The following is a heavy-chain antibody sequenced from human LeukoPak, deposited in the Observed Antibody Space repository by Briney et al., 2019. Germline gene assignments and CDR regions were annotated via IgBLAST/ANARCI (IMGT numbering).Heavy chain of an antibody. V-gene: IGHV4-34*01. CDR3: ARATMFDY. CDR2: INHSGST. Sequence: SETLSLTCTVSGGSISSYYWSWIRQPPGKGLEWIGEINHSGSTNYNPSLKSRVTISVDTSKNQFSLKLSSVTAADTAVYYCARATMFDYWGQGTLVTVSS. J-gene: IGHJ4*02. D-gene: IGHD3-10*01. CDR1: GGSISSYY.